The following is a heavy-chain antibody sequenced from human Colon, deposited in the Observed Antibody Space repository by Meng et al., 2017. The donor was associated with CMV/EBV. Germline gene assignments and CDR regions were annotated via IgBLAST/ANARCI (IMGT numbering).Heavy chain of an antibody. Sequence: SCKASGATLTSNTIIWVRQAPGQGLEWMGRIIPIVGVADYARKFRGRLTITADKSTGTVYMELNSLTSDDTAVYYCARDQFQFYFDSWGQGTLVTVSS. J-gene: IGHJ4*02. CDR2: IIPIVGVA. CDR1: GATLTSNT. CDR3: ARDQFQFYFDS. V-gene: IGHV1-69*04.